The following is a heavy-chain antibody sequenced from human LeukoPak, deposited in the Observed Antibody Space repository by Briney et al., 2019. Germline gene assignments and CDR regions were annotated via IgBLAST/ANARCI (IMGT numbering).Heavy chain of an antibody. D-gene: IGHD3-10*01. J-gene: IGHJ6*02. CDR2: ITNDGSST. V-gene: IGHV3-74*01. CDR3: ARSRGGITPPDMSPYFYYYGMDV. CDR1: GLTFSSHW. Sequence: GGSLRLSCAASGLTFSSHWMHWVRQAPGKGLVSVSRITNDGSSTTYADSVKGRFTISRDNAKNMLYLQVNSLRAEDTAVYYCARSRGGITPPDMSPYFYYYGMDVWGQGTTVTVSS.